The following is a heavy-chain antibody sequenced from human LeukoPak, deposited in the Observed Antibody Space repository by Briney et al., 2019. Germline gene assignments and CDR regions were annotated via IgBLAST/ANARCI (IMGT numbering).Heavy chain of an antibody. CDR3: ARYEWELFAPFDY. CDR1: GFTFSSYA. V-gene: IGHV3-23*01. J-gene: IGHJ4*02. D-gene: IGHD1-26*01. CDR2: ISGSGGST. Sequence: HSGGSLRLSCAASGFTFSSYAMSWVRQAPGKGLEWVSAISGSGGSTYYADSVKGRFTISRDNSKNTLYLQMNSLRAEDTAVYYCARYEWELFAPFDYWGQGTLVTVSS.